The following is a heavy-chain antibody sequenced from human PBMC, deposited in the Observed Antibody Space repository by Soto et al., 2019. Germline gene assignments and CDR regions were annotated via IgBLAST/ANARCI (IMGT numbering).Heavy chain of an antibody. D-gene: IGHD3-3*01. J-gene: IGHJ4*02. CDR1: GFNFSNYG. CDR3: ARDKRRYHPFFALDN. CDR2: ISYDGSNK. V-gene: IGHV3-30*03. Sequence: GGSLRLSCVGSGFNFSNYGMHWVRQAPGKGLEWVAVISYDGSNKYFADSVKGRFTVSRDNSKNTLYLQMSSLRAEDTATYYCARDKRRYHPFFALDNWGQGAAVTVSS.